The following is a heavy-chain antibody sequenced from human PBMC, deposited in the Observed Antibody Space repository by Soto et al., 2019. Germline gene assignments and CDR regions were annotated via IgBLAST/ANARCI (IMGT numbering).Heavy chain of an antibody. Sequence: VGSLRLSCAASGFTFSSYAMHWVRQAPGKGLEWVAVISYDGSNKYYADSVKGRFTISRDNSKNTLYLQMNSLRAEDTAVYYCAREGTYYYGSGSYYKYIVTEKYFEYWGQGTLETVSS. CDR3: AREGTYYYGSGSYYKYIVTEKYFEY. V-gene: IGHV3-30-3*01. D-gene: IGHD3-10*01. CDR1: GFTFSSYA. CDR2: ISYDGSNK. J-gene: IGHJ4*02.